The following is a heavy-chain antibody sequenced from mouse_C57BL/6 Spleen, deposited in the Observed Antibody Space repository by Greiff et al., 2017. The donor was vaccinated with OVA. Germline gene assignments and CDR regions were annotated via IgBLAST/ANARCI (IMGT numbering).Heavy chain of an antibody. V-gene: IGHV1-80*01. Sequence: QVQLQQSGAELVKPGASVKISCKASGYAFSSYWMNWVKQRPGKGLEWIGQIYPGDGDTNYNGKFKGKATLTADKSSSTAYMQLSSLTSEDSAVYFCARTDWSYAMDYWGQGTSGTGSS. CDR2: IYPGDGDT. CDR3: ARTDWSYAMDY. D-gene: IGHD4-1*01. J-gene: IGHJ4*01. CDR1: GYAFSSYW.